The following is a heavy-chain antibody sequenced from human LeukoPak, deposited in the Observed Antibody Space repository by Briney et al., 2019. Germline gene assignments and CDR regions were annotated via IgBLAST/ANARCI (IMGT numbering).Heavy chain of an antibody. Sequence: PGGSLRLSCAASGFTFSSYAMSWVRQAPGRGLECGSAISGSGGRTYYADSVKGRFTISRDNSKNTLYLQMNSLRAEDTAVYYCARNYGSGSYYTDYWGQRTQVTVSS. CDR2: ISGSGGRT. D-gene: IGHD3-10*01. CDR1: GFTFSSYA. V-gene: IGHV3-23*01. CDR3: ARNYGSGSYYTDY. J-gene: IGHJ4*02.